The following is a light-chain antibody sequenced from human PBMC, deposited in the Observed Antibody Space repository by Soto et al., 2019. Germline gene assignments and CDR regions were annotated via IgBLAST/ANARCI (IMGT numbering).Light chain of an antibody. CDR2: KAS. J-gene: IGKJ1*01. V-gene: IGKV1-5*03. Sequence: DIQMTQSPSTLSGSVGDRVTITCRASQTISSWLAWYQQKPGKAPQLLSYKASTLKSGVPSRFSGSRSGTEFTLTISSLQPDEFATYYCQHYKSYSEAFGQGTKVELK. CDR3: QHYKSYSEA. CDR1: QTISSW.